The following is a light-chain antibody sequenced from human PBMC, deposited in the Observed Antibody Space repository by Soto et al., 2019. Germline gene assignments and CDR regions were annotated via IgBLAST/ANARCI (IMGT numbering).Light chain of an antibody. CDR1: QVISSY. CDR2: AAS. Sequence: DIQLTQAPSFLSASAGDRVTITCRASQVISSYLAWYQQKPGRAPKLLIYAASTLQSGVPSRFSGSGSGTEFTLTITSLQPEDFETYYCQQLNSFPITFGQGTRLEIK. V-gene: IGKV1-9*01. CDR3: QQLNSFPIT. J-gene: IGKJ5*01.